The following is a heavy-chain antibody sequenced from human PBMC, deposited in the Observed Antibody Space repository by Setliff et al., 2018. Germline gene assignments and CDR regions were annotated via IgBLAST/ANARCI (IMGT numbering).Heavy chain of an antibody. CDR3: AKPRYSGGNSYWHFDL. V-gene: IGHV3-30*02. CDR2: VWYDGTQS. CDR1: GFTFRRYS. Sequence: GGSLRLSCAASGFTFRRYSMHWIRQAPGKGLEWVAVVWYDGTQSYYADSVKGRFTISRDNSQNTMDLQMNSLRVEDTAVYYCAKPRYSGGNSYWHFDLWGRGTLVTVSS. D-gene: IGHD2-15*01. J-gene: IGHJ2*01.